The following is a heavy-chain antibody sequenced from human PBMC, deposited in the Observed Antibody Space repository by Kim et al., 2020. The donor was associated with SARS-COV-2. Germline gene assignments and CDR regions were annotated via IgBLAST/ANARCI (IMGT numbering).Heavy chain of an antibody. V-gene: IGHV4-39*01. CDR1: GGSISSSSYY. CDR2: IYYSGST. Sequence: SETLSLTCTVSGGSISSSSYYWGWIRQPPGKGLEWIGSIYYSGSTYYNPSLKSRVTISVDTSKNQFSLKLSSVTAADTAVYYCAVTGKWTIFGKRMDVWGQGTTVTVSS. J-gene: IGHJ6*02. D-gene: IGHD3-3*01. CDR3: AVTGKWTIFGKRMDV.